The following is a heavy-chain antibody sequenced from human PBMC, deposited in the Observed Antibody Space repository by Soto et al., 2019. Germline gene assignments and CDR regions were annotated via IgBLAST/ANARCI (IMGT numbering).Heavy chain of an antibody. CDR3: CRVDPRAKSPDY. J-gene: IGHJ4*02. CDR2: SRNRVNSHST. D-gene: IGHD3-9*01. V-gene: IGHV3-72*01. Sequence: PGGSLRLSCAVSVVSEFSFSDEYMDWVRQAPGKGLEWAGRSRNRVNSHSTAYAASVQARFTISRDDSKKTVYLQMNSLKTEDTAVYYCCRVDPRAKSPDYWGQGTLVTVSS. CDR1: VVSEFSFSDEY.